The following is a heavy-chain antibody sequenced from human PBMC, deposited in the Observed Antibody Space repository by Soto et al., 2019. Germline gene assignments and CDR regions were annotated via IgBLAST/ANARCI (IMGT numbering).Heavy chain of an antibody. Sequence: PSETLSLTCSVSGGSISSGDYYWNWIRQPPGKGLEWIGHIYYSGSTYYNSSLKSRVTISLDTSKNQFSLKLSSVTAADTAVYYCARSDGRYWGQGTLVTVSS. CDR2: IYYSGST. CDR1: GGSISSGDYY. CDR3: ARSDGRY. V-gene: IGHV4-30-4*02. J-gene: IGHJ4*02.